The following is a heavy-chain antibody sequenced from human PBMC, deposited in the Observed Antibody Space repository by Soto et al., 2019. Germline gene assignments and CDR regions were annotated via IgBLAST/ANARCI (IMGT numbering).Heavy chain of an antibody. CDR2: IIPIFGTA. CDR3: ARGSTIVVVPAAIPRSYGMDV. Sequence: GASVKVSCKASGGTFSSYAISWVRQAPGQGLEWMGGIIPIFGTANYAQKFQGRVTITADESTSTAYMELSSLRSEDTAVYYCARGSTIVVVPAAIPRSYGMDVWGQGTTVTVSS. CDR1: GGTFSSYA. D-gene: IGHD2-2*01. V-gene: IGHV1-69*13. J-gene: IGHJ6*02.